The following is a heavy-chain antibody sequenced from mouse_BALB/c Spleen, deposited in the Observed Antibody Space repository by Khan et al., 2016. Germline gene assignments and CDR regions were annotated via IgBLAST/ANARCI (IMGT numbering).Heavy chain of an antibody. V-gene: IGHV5-6-5*01. Sequence: EVELVESGGGLVKPGGSLKLSCAASGFTFSSYAMSWVRQTPEKRLEWVASISSGGSTYYPDSVKGRCTISRENARNILNLQMSSPRSEETATDYCARYYYCNCGDYFDYWGQGTTLTFSS. D-gene: IGHD2-1*01. CDR2: ISSGGST. J-gene: IGHJ2*01. CDR3: ARYYYCNCGDYFDY. CDR1: GFTFSSYA.